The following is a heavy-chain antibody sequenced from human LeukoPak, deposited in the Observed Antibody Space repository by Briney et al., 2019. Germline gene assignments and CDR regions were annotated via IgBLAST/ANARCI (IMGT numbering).Heavy chain of an antibody. CDR2: IYSGGST. CDR1: GFTVSSNY. J-gene: IGHJ6*02. CDR3: ARDRTHYDSSGYSYGMDV. Sequence: PGGSLRLSCAASGFTVSSNYMSWVRQAPGKGLEWVSVIYSGGSTYYADSVKGRFTISRDNSKNTLYLQMNSLRAEDTAVYYCARDRTHYDSSGYSYGMDVWGQGTTVTVSS. D-gene: IGHD3-22*01. V-gene: IGHV3-66*01.